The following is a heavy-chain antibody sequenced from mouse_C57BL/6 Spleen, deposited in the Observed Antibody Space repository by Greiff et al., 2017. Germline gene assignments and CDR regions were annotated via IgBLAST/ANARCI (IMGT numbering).Heavy chain of an antibody. D-gene: IGHD1-1*01. V-gene: IGHV1-4*01. J-gene: IGHJ4*01. CDR2: INPSSGYT. CDR3: ARGYYGSSYAMDY. CDR1: GYTFTSYT. Sequence: QVQLQQSGAELARPGASVKMSCKASGYTFTSYTMHWVKQRPGQGLEWIGYINPSSGYTKYNQKFKDKATLTADKSSSTAYMQLSSLTSEDSAVYYCARGYYGSSYAMDYWGQGTSVTVSS.